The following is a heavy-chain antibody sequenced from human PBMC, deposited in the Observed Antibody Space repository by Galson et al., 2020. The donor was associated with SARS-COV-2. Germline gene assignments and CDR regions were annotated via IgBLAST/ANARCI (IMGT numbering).Heavy chain of an antibody. CDR2: IYPGDSDT. D-gene: IGHD2-2*01. J-gene: IGHJ6*04. CDR3: AKVLSYCSSSGCDGMDV. Sequence: GESLKISCKGSGYIFRSYWIGWVRQMPGKGLEWMGVIYPGDSDTRYSPSFQGQVTISADKSISTAYLQWSSLKASDSAIYYCAKVLSYCSSSGCDGMDVGGKGTTVIVSS. CDR1: GYIFRSYW. V-gene: IGHV5-51*01.